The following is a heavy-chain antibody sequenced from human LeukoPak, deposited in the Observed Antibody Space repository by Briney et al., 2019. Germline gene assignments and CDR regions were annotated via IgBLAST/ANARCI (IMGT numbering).Heavy chain of an antibody. Sequence: MPGGSLRLSCAASGFTFSDYYMSWIRQAPGKGLEWVSYISGGGSPTYYADSVKGRFTISRDNAKNSLYLQMNSLRAEDTAVYYCVRAVPAAILGAFDIWGRGTMVTVSS. J-gene: IGHJ3*02. CDR1: GFTFSDYY. D-gene: IGHD2-2*02. CDR2: ISGGGSPT. V-gene: IGHV3-11*04. CDR3: VRAVPAAILGAFDI.